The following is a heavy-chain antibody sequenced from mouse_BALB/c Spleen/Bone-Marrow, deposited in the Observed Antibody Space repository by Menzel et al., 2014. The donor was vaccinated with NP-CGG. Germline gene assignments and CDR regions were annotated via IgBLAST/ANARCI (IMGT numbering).Heavy chain of an antibody. D-gene: IGHD3-3*01. CDR2: IDPYYGGT. V-gene: IGHV1-39*01. CDR3: ARVGDNRHFDV. CDR1: GYSFTGYN. Sequence: VQLKQSGPELEKPGASVKISCKASGYSFTGYNINWVKQTNGKSLEWIGNIDPYYGGTDYNQKFKGKATLTVDRSSSTAYMQLKSLTSDDSAVYYCARVGDNRHFDVWGAGITVTVSS. J-gene: IGHJ1*01.